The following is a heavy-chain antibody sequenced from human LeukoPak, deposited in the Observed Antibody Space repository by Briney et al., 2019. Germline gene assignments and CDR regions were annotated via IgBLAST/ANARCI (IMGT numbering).Heavy chain of an antibody. CDR1: GASITTYY. CDR2: IYHSGST. J-gene: IGHJ4*02. D-gene: IGHD6-6*01. Sequence: PSETLSLTCTVSGASITTYYWTWIRQPPGKGLEWIGYIYHSGSTNYNPSLKSRVTISLDTSRNQFSLRLSSVTAADTAVYFCAREYSTSSEGDYLDYWRQGSLVTVSS. V-gene: IGHV4-59*01. CDR3: AREYSTSSEGDYLDY.